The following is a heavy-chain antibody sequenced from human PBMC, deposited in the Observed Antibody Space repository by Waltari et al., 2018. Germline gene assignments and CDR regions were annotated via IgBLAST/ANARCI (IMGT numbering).Heavy chain of an antibody. CDR3: AREGVAIEGSHFDD. CDR1: GFTFDDYG. D-gene: IGHD2-8*01. Sequence: EVQLVESGGGVVRPGGSLRLSCAASGFTFDDYGMSWVRPAPGKGLEWVSGIKWNGGSTGYADSVKCRFTITRYNAKNSLYLQMNSLSAEDTALYYCAREGVAIEGSHFDDWGQGTLVTVSS. V-gene: IGHV3-20*04. CDR2: IKWNGGST. J-gene: IGHJ4*02.